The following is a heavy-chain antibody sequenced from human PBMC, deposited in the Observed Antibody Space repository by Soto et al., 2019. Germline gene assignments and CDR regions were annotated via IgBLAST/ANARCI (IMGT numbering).Heavy chain of an antibody. J-gene: IGHJ4*02. CDR1: GGTFSSFT. CDR2: IIPILGIA. D-gene: IGHD2-15*01. CDR3: ARAGYGGKSRRADY. Sequence: QVQLVQSGAELKKPGSSVKVSCKASGGTFSSFTIPWVRQAPGQGLEWMGRIIPILGIATYAQKFQRRVTITADNSTSTAYMELSSLSSTDTAVYSCARAGYGGKSRRADYWGQGTLVTVSS. V-gene: IGHV1-69*02.